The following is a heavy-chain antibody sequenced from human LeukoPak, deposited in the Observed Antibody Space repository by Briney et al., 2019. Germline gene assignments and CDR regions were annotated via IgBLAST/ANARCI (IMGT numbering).Heavy chain of an antibody. CDR1: GFTFSSFG. J-gene: IGHJ6*02. V-gene: IGHV3-30*18. D-gene: IGHD4-23*01. CDR3: AKDQTTVVTNYYYYGMDV. Sequence: GGSLRLSCEASGFTFSSFGMHWVRQAPGKGLEWVAVISYDGSNKYYADSVKGRFTISRDNSKNTLYLQMNSLRAEDTAVYYCAKDQTTVVTNYYYYGMDVWGQGTTVTVSS. CDR2: ISYDGSNK.